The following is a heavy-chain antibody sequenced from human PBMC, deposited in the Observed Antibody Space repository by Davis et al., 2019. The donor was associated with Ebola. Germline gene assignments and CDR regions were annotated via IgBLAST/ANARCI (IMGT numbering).Heavy chain of an antibody. Sequence: GESLKISCVVSGFTFSDYYMSWIRQAPGKGLEWISFISRSDDAKYYADSVRGRFTISRDSAKNSLYLHMNSLRDEDTAVYYCARRIRGISRGAIDVWGQGTTVTVSS. V-gene: IGHV3-11*04. D-gene: IGHD2/OR15-2a*01. CDR2: ISRSDDAK. J-gene: IGHJ6*02. CDR3: ARRIRGISRGAIDV. CDR1: GFTFSDYY.